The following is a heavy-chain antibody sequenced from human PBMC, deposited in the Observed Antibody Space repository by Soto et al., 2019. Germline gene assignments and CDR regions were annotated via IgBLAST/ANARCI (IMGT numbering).Heavy chain of an antibody. Sequence: EVQLLESGGGLVQPGGSLRLSCSASGFNFRSYGMSWVRQAPGKGLEWVSGLTASGLNTYYTDSVKGRFTIARDNSRNTVYLQMSGRRVEDTAVCHCAKGLGNAKEVWGQGTTVTVSS. D-gene: IGHD2-8*01. CDR2: LTASGLNT. CDR3: AKGLGNAKEV. CDR1: GFNFRSYG. J-gene: IGHJ6*02. V-gene: IGHV3-23*01.